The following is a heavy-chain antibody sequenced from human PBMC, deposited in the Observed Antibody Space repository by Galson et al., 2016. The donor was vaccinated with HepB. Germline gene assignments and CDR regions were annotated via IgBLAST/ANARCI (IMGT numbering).Heavy chain of an antibody. V-gene: IGHV2-70*01. D-gene: IGHD5-18*01. J-gene: IGHJ6*02. CDR1: GFSLTTSGMC. CDR3: AREDTRTNGGMDV. Sequence: PALVKPTQTLTLTCTFSGFSLTTSGMCVNWIRQPPGKALEWLALIDWEDDKYYSTSLKTRLTISKDTSKNQVVLTMTNMDAVDTAPYYCAREDTRTNGGMDVWGQGTTVTVSS. CDR2: IDWEDDK.